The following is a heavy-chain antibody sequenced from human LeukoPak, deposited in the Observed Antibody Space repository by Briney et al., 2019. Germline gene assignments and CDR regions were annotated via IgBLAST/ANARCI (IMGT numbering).Heavy chain of an antibody. D-gene: IGHD6-19*01. J-gene: IGHJ4*02. Sequence: GGSLRLSCAASGFTFSSYWMYWVRHGPGKGLVWVTCTISDGSKTRYGGYVKSRFPISRDNDKNTLYLQMNSLRADDTAVYYCSKTGLTSSGWYGTFDYWGQGTLVTVSS. V-gene: IGHV3-74*01. CDR1: GFTFSSYW. CDR2: TISDGSKT. CDR3: SKTGLTSSGWYGTFDY.